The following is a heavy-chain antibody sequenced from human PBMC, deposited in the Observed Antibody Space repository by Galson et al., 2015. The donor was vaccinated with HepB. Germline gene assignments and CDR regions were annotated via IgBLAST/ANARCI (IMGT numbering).Heavy chain of an antibody. D-gene: IGHD3-22*01. CDR1: GGTFSSYA. Sequence: SVKVSCKASGGTFSSYAISWVRQAPGQGLEWMGGIIPIFGTANYAQKFQGRVTITADESTSTAYMELSSLRSEDTAVYYCARVSSGWYYFDYWGQGTLVTVSS. CDR3: ARVSSGWYYFDY. CDR2: IIPIFGTA. J-gene: IGHJ4*02. V-gene: IGHV1-69*13.